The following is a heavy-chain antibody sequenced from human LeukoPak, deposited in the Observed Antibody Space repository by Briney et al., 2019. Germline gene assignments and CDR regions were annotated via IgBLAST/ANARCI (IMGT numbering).Heavy chain of an antibody. CDR1: GISFSNYW. Sequence: GGSLRLSCAASGISFSNYWMTWIRQAPEKGLQWVANIKEDGSDKYYADSVKGRFTISRDNANNLLYLQMNSLRAEDAAVYYWARGGTRALRSGERNWFGPWGQGTLVTVSS. D-gene: IGHD3-3*01. V-gene: IGHV3-7*01. CDR3: ARGGTRALRSGERNWFGP. J-gene: IGHJ5*02. CDR2: IKEDGSDK.